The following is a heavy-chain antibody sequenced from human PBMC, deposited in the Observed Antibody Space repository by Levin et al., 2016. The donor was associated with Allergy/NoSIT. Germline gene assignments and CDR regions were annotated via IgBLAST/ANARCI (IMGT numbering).Heavy chain of an antibody. Sequence: WIRQSPSRGLEWLGRTYYRSKWYNDYAVSVKSRITINPDTSTNQFSLQLNSVAPEDTAVYYCTRARVTMVRGVQLSYYGMDVWGQGTTVTVSS. CDR2: TYYRSKWYN. J-gene: IGHJ6*02. D-gene: IGHD3-10*01. V-gene: IGHV6-1*01. CDR3: TRARVTMVRGVQLSYYGMDV.